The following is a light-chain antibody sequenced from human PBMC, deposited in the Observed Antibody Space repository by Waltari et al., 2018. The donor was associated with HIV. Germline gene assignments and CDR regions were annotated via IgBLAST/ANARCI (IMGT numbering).Light chain of an antibody. J-gene: IGLJ2*01. CDR2: GVS. V-gene: IGLV2-14*01. Sequence: QSALTQPASVSVSPGQSVTISCRGLHPNIYSTNFVSSYQQHPGKPPRLVLFGVSNRPSGLSPRFSGIRSGSTASLTISGLRSEDEGVYFCSSYTSMKRLVFGGGTELTV. CDR3: SSYTSMKRLV. CDR1: HPNIYSTNF.